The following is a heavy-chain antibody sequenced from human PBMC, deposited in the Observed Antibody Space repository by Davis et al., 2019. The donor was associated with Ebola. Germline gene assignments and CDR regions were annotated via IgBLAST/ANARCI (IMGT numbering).Heavy chain of an antibody. CDR3: AKDMNYGVPSWFDP. D-gene: IGHD1-7*01. J-gene: IGHJ5*02. V-gene: IGHV1-2*04. CDR1: GYTFTGYY. CDR2: INPNSGGT. Sequence: ASVKVSCKASGYTFTGYYMHWVRQAPGQGLEWMGWINPNSGGTNYAQKFQGWVTMTRDTSISTAYMELSRLRSDDTAVYYCAKDMNYGVPSWFDPWGQGTLVTVSS.